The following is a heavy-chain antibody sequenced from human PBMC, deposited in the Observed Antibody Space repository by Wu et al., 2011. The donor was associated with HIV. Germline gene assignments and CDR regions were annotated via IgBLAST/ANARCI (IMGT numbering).Heavy chain of an antibody. D-gene: IGHD3-10*01. V-gene: IGHV1-46*01. CDR1: GFTFTTFY. Sequence: QVQLVQSGAEVMKPGASVKLSCKTSGFTFTTFYVNWVRQAPGQGLEWMGIIHPRGGGTTYAQKFQGRVTMTSDTSTSTVYMVLSSLKFEDTAMYYCARGGGTMVRGLYYFDYWGQGTLVTVSS. CDR3: ARGGGTMVRGLYYFDY. CDR2: IHPRGGGT. J-gene: IGHJ4*02.